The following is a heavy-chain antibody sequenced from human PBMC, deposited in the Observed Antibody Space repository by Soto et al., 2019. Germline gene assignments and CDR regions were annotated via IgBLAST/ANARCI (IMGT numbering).Heavy chain of an antibody. D-gene: IGHD1-7*01. J-gene: IGHJ6*02. CDR2: INPSGGST. Sequence: VKVSCKASGYTFTSYYMHWLRQAPGQGLEWMGIINPSGGSTSYAQKFQGRVTMTRDTSTSTVYMELSSLRSEDTAVYYCARDKGELELYYYYYGMDVWGQGTTVTVSS. CDR1: GYTFTSYY. CDR3: ARDKGELELYYYYYGMDV. V-gene: IGHV1-46*01.